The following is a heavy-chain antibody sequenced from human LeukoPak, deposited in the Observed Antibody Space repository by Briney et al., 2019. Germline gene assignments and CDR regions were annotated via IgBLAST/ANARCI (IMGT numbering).Heavy chain of an antibody. CDR1: GFTFSSYA. V-gene: IGHV3-23*01. J-gene: IGHJ4*02. CDR3: AKHVGVVAATSYYFDY. CDR2: ISGSGGST. Sequence: GGSLRLSCAASGFTFSSYAMSWVRQAPGKGREWVSAISGSGGSTYYADSVKGRFTISRDNSKNTLYLQMNSLRAEDAAVYYCAKHVGVVAATSYYFDYWGQGTLVTVSS. D-gene: IGHD2-15*01.